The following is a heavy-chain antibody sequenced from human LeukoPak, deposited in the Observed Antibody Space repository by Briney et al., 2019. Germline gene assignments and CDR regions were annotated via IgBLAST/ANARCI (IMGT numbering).Heavy chain of an antibody. CDR1: GFTFSSYS. J-gene: IGHJ4*02. CDR3: ARDHDFDY. Sequence: GGSLRLSCAASGFTFSSYSMNWVRQAPGKGLEWVSYISSSSSTIYYADSVKGRFTISRDNAKNSLYLQMNSLRAEDTAVYYCARDHDFDYWGQGTLVTVSS. CDR2: ISSSSSTI. V-gene: IGHV3-48*01.